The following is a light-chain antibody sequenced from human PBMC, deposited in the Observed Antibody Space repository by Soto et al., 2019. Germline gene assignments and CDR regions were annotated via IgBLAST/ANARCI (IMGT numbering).Light chain of an antibody. V-gene: IGKV1-39*01. Sequence: DIRMTQSPSSLSASVGERVTITCRASQSIRSYLNWSQQKPGKAPKLLIYAASSLQSGVTSRFSGSGSGTDFTLTISSLQPEDFATYYCHQTYSIPYTFGQGTK. CDR2: AAS. CDR1: QSIRSY. CDR3: HQTYSIPYT. J-gene: IGKJ2*01.